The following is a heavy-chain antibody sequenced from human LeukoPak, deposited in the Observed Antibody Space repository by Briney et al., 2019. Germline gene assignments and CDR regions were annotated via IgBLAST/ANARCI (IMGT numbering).Heavy chain of an antibody. D-gene: IGHD4-17*01. CDR2: IYSGGST. CDR1: GFTFSTYS. Sequence: GGSLRLSCAASGFTFSTYSMNWVRQAPGKGLEWVSVIYSGGSTYYADSVKGRFTISRDNSKNTLYLQMNSLRAEDTAVYYCARLYGDYVGYWGQGTLVTVSS. V-gene: IGHV3-53*01. CDR3: ARLYGDYVGY. J-gene: IGHJ4*02.